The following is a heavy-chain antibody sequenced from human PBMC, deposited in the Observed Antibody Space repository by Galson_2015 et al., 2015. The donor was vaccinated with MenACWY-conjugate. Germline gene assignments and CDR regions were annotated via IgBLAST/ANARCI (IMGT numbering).Heavy chain of an antibody. V-gene: IGHV3-15*01. CDR2: IKSQTDGGKI. D-gene: IGHD2-21*01. J-gene: IGHJ6*03. Sequence: SLRLSCAGSAFTFSNAHMSWVRQAPGKGLEWVGRIKSQTDGGKIDYAAPVKGRFTISRDDSQNTLYLQMNSLKIEDTAVYYCTTHKPDSWGGLLFHFYMDVWGKGTTVTVSS. CDR1: AFTFSNAH. CDR3: TTHKPDSWGGLLFHFYMDV.